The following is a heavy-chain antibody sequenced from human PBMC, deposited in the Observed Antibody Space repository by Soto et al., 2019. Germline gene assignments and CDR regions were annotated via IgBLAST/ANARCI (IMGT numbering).Heavy chain of an antibody. Sequence: QVQLVQSGAEVKKPGSSVKVSCKASGGTFSSYAISWVRQAPGQGLEWMGGIIPIFGTANYAQKFQGRVTSPSDESTSTASMELSSLRYDDTAVYYCARTPVADTAMVVESSYFDYWGQGTLVTVSS. J-gene: IGHJ4*02. V-gene: IGHV1-69*05. CDR2: IIPIFGTA. CDR3: ARTPVADTAMVVESSYFDY. CDR1: GGTFSSYA. D-gene: IGHD5-18*01.